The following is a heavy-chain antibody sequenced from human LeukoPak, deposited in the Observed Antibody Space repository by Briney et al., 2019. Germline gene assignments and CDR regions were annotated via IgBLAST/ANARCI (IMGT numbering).Heavy chain of an antibody. CDR3: ARGYNWNYPDY. V-gene: IGHV4-4*02. Sequence: SGTLSLTCAVSGGSFSDDNWWSWVRQTPGKGLEWIGEIFHSGGTNYNPSLKSRVTMSVDKSKNQFSLKLSSVTAADTAVYYCARGYNWNYPDYWGQGTLVTVSS. CDR1: GGSFSDDNW. D-gene: IGHD1-20*01. J-gene: IGHJ4*02. CDR2: IFHSGGT.